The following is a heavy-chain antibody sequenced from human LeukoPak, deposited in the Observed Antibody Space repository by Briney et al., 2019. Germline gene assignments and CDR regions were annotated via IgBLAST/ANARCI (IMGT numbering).Heavy chain of an antibody. CDR1: GYIFTTYW. V-gene: IGHV5-51*01. D-gene: IGHD5-18*01. J-gene: IGHJ6*02. Sequence: GESLKISCKGSGYIFTTYWIAWVRQMPGKGLEWMGTVYPGDSETRDNPSFQGQVNISTDKSINTAYLQWSSLKASDTAMYYCARHKGYGNYYYYDLDVWGQGTTVTVSS. CDR3: ARHKGYGNYYYYDLDV. CDR2: VYPGDSET.